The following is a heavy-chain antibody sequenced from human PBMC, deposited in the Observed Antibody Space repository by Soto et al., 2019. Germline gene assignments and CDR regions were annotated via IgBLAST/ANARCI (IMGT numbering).Heavy chain of an antibody. CDR1: GFTVGSNY. D-gene: IGHD6-19*01. CDR2: IYSGGST. CDR3: ARSWAVAGSYDY. V-gene: IGHV3-66*01. J-gene: IGHJ4*02. Sequence: EVQLVESGGGLVQPGGSLRLSCAASGFTVGSNYMNWVRRAPGKGLEWVSVIYSGGSTYYADSVKGRFTISRDNSKNTLYLQMNSLRAEDTAVYYCARSWAVAGSYDYWGQGTLVTVSS.